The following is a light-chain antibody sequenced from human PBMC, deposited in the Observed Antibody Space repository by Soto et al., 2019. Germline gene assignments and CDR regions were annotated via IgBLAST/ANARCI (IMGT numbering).Light chain of an antibody. J-gene: IGKJ1*01. CDR3: QQYGSSSWT. CDR1: QSISSSY. Sequence: EIVLTQSPGTLSLSPGKRATLSCRASQSISSSYLAWYQQRPGQAPRXXIYGASSRATGIPDRFSGSGSGTEFTLTISRLEPEDFAVYYCQQYGSSSWTFGQGTKVDIK. CDR2: GAS. V-gene: IGKV3-20*01.